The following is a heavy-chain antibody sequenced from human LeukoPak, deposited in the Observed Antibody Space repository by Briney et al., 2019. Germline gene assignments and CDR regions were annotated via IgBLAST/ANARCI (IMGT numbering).Heavy chain of an antibody. V-gene: IGHV4-4*07. CDR3: AREHKTYYYDSSGYYRGNYFDY. CDR2: IYTSGST. CDR1: GCSISSYY. Sequence: PSETLSLTCTVSGCSISSYYWSWIRQPAGKGLEWIGRIYTSGSTNYNPSLKSRVTISVDTSKNQFSLKLSSVTAADTAVYYCAREHKTYYYDSSGYYRGNYFDYWGQGTLVTVSS. D-gene: IGHD3-22*01. J-gene: IGHJ4*02.